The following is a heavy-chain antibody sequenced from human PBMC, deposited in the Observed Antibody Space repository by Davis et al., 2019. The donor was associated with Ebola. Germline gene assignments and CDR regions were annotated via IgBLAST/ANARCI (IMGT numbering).Heavy chain of an antibody. V-gene: IGHV3-30-3*01. CDR1: GFTLRSYA. D-gene: IGHD4-23*01. CDR2: ISYDGSNK. CDR3: ARGGTTVVTPSPLDY. J-gene: IGHJ4*02. Sequence: GESLKIPRASSGFTLRSYAMHWVRQAPGKGLEWVAVISYDGSNKYYADSVKGRFTISRDNSKNTLYLQMNSLRAEDTAVYYCARGGTTVVTPSPLDYWGQGTLVTVSS.